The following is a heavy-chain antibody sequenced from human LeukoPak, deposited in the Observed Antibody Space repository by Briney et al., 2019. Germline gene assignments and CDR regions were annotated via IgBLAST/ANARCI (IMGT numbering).Heavy chain of an antibody. CDR2: IYYSGST. CDR3: ARSGGYWFDP. V-gene: IGHV4-61*01. Sequence: SETLSLTCTVSGGSVNSGSYYWSWIRQPPGKGLEWIGYIYYSGSTNYDPSLKSRVTISVDTSKNQFSLKLSSVTGADTAVYYCARSGGYWFDPWGQGTLVTVSS. CDR1: GGSVNSGSYY. J-gene: IGHJ5*02. D-gene: IGHD1-26*01.